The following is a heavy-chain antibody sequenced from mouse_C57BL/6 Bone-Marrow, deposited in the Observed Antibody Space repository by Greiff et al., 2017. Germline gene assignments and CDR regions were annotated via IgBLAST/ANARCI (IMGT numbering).Heavy chain of an antibody. CDR1: GYAFSSSW. CDR2: IYPGDGDT. J-gene: IGHJ4*01. Sequence: QVQLQQSGPELVKPGASVKISCKASGYAFSSSWMNWVKQRPGKGLEWIGRIYPGDGDTNYNGKFKGKATLTADKSSSTAYMQLSSLTSEDSAVYFCATYSNSTGAMDYWGQGTSVTVSS. V-gene: IGHV1-82*01. D-gene: IGHD2-5*01. CDR3: ATYSNSTGAMDY.